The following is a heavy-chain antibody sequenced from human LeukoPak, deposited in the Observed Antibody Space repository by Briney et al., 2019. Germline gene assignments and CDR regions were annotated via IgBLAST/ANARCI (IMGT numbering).Heavy chain of an antibody. CDR3: ARVRAVYYYYYYMDV. V-gene: IGHV1-3*01. J-gene: IGHJ6*03. CDR1: GYTFTSYA. CDR2: ISAYNGNT. Sequence: GASVKVSCKASGYTFTSYAMHWVRQAPGQRLEWMGWISAYNGNTNYAQKFQGRVTIAADKSTSTAYMELSSLRSEDTAVYYCARVRAVYYYYYYMDVWGKGTTVTVSS.